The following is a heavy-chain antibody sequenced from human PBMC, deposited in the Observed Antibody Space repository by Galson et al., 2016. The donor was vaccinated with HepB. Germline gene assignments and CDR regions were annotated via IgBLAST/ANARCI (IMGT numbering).Heavy chain of an antibody. Sequence: PALVKPTQTLTLTCTFSGFSLSSSGVGVGWIRQPPGKALEWLALIYSNDDKRYSPSLKSRLTITKDTSKNQVVLTMTNMDPVDTATYYCAHSRWGQWLVRGGFDYWGQGTLVTVSS. CDR3: AHSRWGQWLVRGGFDY. CDR1: GFSLSSSGVG. V-gene: IGHV2-5*01. D-gene: IGHD6-19*01. J-gene: IGHJ4*02. CDR2: IYSNDDK.